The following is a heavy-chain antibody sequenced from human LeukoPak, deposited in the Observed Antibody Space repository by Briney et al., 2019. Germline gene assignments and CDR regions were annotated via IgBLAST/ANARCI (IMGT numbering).Heavy chain of an antibody. CDR2: IYYSGST. CDR1: GGSISSGDYY. CDR3: AREPEAGICSGGSCYRGYDAFDI. Sequence: SQTLSLTCTVSGGSISSGDYYWSWIRQPPGKGLEWIVYIYYSGSTYYNPSLKSRVAISVDTSKNQFSLKLSSVTAADTAVFYCAREPEAGICSGGSCYRGYDAFDIWGQGTMVTVSS. D-gene: IGHD2-15*01. V-gene: IGHV4-30-4*01. J-gene: IGHJ3*02.